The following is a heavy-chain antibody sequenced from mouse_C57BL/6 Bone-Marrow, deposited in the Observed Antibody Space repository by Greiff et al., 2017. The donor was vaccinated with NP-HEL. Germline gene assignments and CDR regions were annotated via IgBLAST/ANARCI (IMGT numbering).Heavy chain of an antibody. CDR3: ASPYDYHRRYYAMDY. CDR2: INPSSGYT. CDR1: GYTFTSYT. V-gene: IGHV1-4*01. D-gene: IGHD2-4*01. J-gene: IGHJ4*01. Sequence: VQVVESGAELARPGASVKMSCKASGYTFTSYTMHWVKQRPGQGLEWIGYINPSSGYTKYNQKFKDKATLTADKSSSTAYMQLSSLTSEDSAVYYCASPYDYHRRYYAMDYWGQGTSVTVSS.